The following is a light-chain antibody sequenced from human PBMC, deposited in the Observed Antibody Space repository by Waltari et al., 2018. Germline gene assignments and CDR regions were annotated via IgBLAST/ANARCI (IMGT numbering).Light chain of an antibody. CDR2: STN. V-gene: IGLV8-61*01. CDR3: VLYMGSGIHWV. J-gene: IGLJ3*02. CDR1: SGSVSTSYY. Sequence: EPSFSVSPGGTVTLTCGLSSGSVSTSYYPSWYQQTPGQAPRTLIYSTNTRSSGVPDRFSGSILGNKAALTITGAQADDESDYYCVLYMGSGIHWVFGGGTKLTVL.